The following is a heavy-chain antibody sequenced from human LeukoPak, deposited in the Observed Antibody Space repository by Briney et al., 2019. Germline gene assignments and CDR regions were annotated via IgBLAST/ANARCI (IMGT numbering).Heavy chain of an antibody. Sequence: SVKVSCKASGGTFSSYAISWVRQAPGQGLEWMGRIIPILGIANYAQKFQGRVTITADKSTSTAYMELSSLRSEDTAVYYCARFGGNDPPFDYWGQGTLVTVSS. V-gene: IGHV1-69*04. CDR1: GGTFSSYA. CDR3: ARFGGNDPPFDY. CDR2: IIPILGIA. D-gene: IGHD2-15*01. J-gene: IGHJ4*02.